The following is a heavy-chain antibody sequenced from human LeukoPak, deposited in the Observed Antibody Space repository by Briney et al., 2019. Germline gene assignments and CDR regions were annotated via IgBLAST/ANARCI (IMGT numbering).Heavy chain of an antibody. J-gene: IGHJ4*02. D-gene: IGHD5-12*01. Sequence: GGSLRLSCAASGFTFSSYAMSWVRQAPGKGLEWVSAISGSGGSTYYADSVKGRFTISRDNSKNTLYLQMNGLRAEDTAVYYCAKAGGYDYYYFDYWGQGTLVTVSS. CDR3: AKAGGYDYYYFDY. V-gene: IGHV3-23*01. CDR1: GFTFSSYA. CDR2: ISGSGGST.